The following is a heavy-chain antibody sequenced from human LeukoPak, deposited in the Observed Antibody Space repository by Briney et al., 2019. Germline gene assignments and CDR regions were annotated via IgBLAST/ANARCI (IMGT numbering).Heavy chain of an antibody. CDR2: IYSGGST. CDR1: GFTVSSNY. J-gene: IGHJ3*02. D-gene: IGHD3-3*01. CDR3: ARDNKRFLEWVAI. V-gene: IGHV3-66*02. Sequence: GXXLRLSCAASGFTVSSNYMSWVRQAPGKGLEWVSVIYSGGSTYYSDSVKGRFTISRDNSKNTLYLQMNSLRAEDTAVYYCARDNKRFLEWVAIWGQGTMVTVSS.